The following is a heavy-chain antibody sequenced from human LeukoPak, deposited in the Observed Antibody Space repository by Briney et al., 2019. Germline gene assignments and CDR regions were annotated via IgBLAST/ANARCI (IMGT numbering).Heavy chain of an antibody. CDR1: GFTFSTYS. V-gene: IGHV3-21*01. CDR3: ARDRLGLGGYNWFDP. D-gene: IGHD3-16*01. J-gene: IGHJ5*02. Sequence: GGSLRLSCAASGFTFSTYSMNWVRQAPGKGLEWVSSISSDSNYIYYADSVKGRFTISRDNAKDSLYLHMNTLRAEDTAVYYCARDRLGLGGYNWFDPWGQGTLVTVSS. CDR2: ISSDSNYI.